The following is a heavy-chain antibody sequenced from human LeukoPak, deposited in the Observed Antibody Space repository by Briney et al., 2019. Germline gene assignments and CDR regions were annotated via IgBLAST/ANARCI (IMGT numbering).Heavy chain of an antibody. CDR2: IIPIFGTA. CDR1: GGTFSSYA. V-gene: IGHV1-69*01. J-gene: IGHJ4*02. Sequence: VASVKVSCKASGGTFSSYAISWVRQAPGQGLEWMGGIIPIFGTANYAQKFQGRVTITADESTSTAYMELSSLRSEDTAVYYCASPPYCSSTSCYGYYFDYWGQGTLVTVSS. D-gene: IGHD2-2*01. CDR3: ASPPYCSSTSCYGYYFDY.